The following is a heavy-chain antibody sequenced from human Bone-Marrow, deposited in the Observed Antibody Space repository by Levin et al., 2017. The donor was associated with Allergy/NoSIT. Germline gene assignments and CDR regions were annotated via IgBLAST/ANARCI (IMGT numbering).Heavy chain of an antibody. J-gene: IGHJ2*01. CDR3: TKSSCFTCSEGWRFKL. CDR2: ISWNSGSV. CDR1: GFTFDDFA. V-gene: IGHV3-9*01. D-gene: IGHD3-10*02. Sequence: SLKISCAASGFTFDDFAMHWVRQVPGKGLEWVSGISWNSGSVGYADSVKGRFTISRDNAKNSLDLQMNSLRAEDTAFYYCTKSSCFTCSEGWRFKLWGRGTLVTVSS.